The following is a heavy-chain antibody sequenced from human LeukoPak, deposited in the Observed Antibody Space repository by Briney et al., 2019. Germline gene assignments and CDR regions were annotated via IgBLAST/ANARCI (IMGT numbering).Heavy chain of an antibody. Sequence: GGSLRLSCAASGFTFTSYAMSWVRQAPRKGLGWVSAISSSGGSTYYADSVKGRFTISTDNSKNTLYLQMNSLRAEDTAVYYCGKDLNYGLDYWGQGTLVTVSS. CDR2: ISSSGGST. CDR3: GKDLNYGLDY. CDR1: GFTFTSYA. V-gene: IGHV3-23*01. D-gene: IGHD4-11*01. J-gene: IGHJ4*02.